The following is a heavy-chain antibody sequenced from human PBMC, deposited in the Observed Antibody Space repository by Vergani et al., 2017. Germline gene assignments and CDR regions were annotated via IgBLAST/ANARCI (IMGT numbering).Heavy chain of an antibody. CDR3: ARHNDILTGDYMDV. Sequence: EVQLVQSGAEVKTPGASLMISCKGSGYSFTSYWIGWVRQMPGKGLEWMGIIYPGDSDTRYSLSFQGKVTISADKSSSTAYLQWSSLKASDTAMYYCARHNDILTGDYMDVWGKGTTVTVSS. V-gene: IGHV5-51*01. D-gene: IGHD3-9*01. J-gene: IGHJ6*03. CDR1: GYSFTSYW. CDR2: IYPGDSDT.